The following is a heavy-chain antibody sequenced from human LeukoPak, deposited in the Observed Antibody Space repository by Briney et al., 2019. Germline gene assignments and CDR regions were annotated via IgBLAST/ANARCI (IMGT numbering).Heavy chain of an antibody. D-gene: IGHD2-2*01. CDR3: ARDFRYCSSTSCYEYYYGMDV. J-gene: IGHJ6*02. CDR1: GYTFTGYY. Sequence: ASVKVSCKASGYTFTGYYMNWVRQAPGQGLEWMGRINPNSGGTNYAQKFQGWVTMTRDTSISTAYMELSRLRSDDTAVYYCARDFRYCSSTSCYEYYYGMDVWGQGTTVTVSS. V-gene: IGHV1-2*04. CDR2: INPNSGGT.